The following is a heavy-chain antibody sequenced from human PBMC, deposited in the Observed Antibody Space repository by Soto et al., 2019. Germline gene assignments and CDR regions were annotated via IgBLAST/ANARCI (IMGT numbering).Heavy chain of an antibody. J-gene: IGHJ4*02. V-gene: IGHV4-34*01. Sequence: QVQLQQWGAGLLKPSETMSLTCAVSGGSFSGYFWSWIRQPPGKGLEWIGEINHSGSTYYNPYLGSRVTVLVDTSRSQFSLKLRSVTAADTAVYFCTRGRGFGHFTPPFDYWGQGTLVTVSS. D-gene: IGHD3-10*01. CDR3: TRGRGFGHFTPPFDY. CDR1: GGSFSGYF. CDR2: INHSGST.